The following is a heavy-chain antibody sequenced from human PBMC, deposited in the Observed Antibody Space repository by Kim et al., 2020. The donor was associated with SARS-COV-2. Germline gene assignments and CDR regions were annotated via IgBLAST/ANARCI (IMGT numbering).Heavy chain of an antibody. D-gene: IGHD3-10*01. J-gene: IGHJ4*02. CDR3: ARDLRRYYGSGSGLGY. Sequence: AVQGRFTISRGNSKNTLYLQMNSLRAEDTAVYYCARDLRRYYGSGSGLGYWGQGTLVTVSS. V-gene: IGHV3-30*01.